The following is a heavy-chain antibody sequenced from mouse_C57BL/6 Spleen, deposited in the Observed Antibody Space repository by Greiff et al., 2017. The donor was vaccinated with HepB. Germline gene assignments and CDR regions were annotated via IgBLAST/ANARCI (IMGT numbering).Heavy chain of an antibody. D-gene: IGHD1-1*01. Sequence: VQLQQSGAELARPGASVKLSCKASGYTFTSYGISWVKQRTGQGLEWIGEIYPRSGNTYYNEKFKGKATLTADKSSSTAYMELRSLTSEDSAVYFCARGGYYYGSSSDWYFDVWGTGTTVTVSS. CDR1: GYTFTSYG. CDR2: IYPRSGNT. CDR3: ARGGYYYGSSSDWYFDV. J-gene: IGHJ1*03. V-gene: IGHV1-81*01.